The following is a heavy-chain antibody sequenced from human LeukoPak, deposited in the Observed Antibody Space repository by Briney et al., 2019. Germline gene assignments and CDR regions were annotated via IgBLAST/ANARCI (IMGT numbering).Heavy chain of an antibody. CDR2: ISAYNGNT. D-gene: IGHD3-22*01. CDR3: ARDPKNSSGRKWIDY. Sequence: RWASAKVSCKASGYTFTSYGISWVRQAPGQGLEWMGWISAYNGNTNYAQKLQGRVTMTTDTSTSTAYMELRSLRSDDTAVYYCARDPKNSSGRKWIDYWGQGTLVTVSS. J-gene: IGHJ4*02. CDR1: GYTFTSYG. V-gene: IGHV1-18*01.